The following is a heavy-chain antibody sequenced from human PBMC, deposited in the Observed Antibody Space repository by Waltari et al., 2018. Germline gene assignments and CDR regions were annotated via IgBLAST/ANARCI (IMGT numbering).Heavy chain of an antibody. J-gene: IGHJ4*02. CDR2: INPNSGGT. D-gene: IGHD2-15*01. Sequence: QVQLVQSGAEVKKPGASVKVSCKASGYTFTGYYMHWVRQAPGQGLEWMGWINPNSGGTNEAKKFQGRVTMTRDTAISTAYMELSRLRSDDTAVYYCARVGSGGSCYAYWGQGTLVTVSS. CDR3: ARVGSGGSCYAY. CDR1: GYTFTGYY. V-gene: IGHV1-2*02.